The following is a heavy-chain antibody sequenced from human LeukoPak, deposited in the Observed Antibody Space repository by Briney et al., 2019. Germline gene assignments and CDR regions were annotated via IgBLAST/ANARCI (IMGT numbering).Heavy chain of an antibody. CDR2: INWNGGGT. Sequence: GGSLRLSCAASGFTFSSYAMSWVRQAPGKGLEWVSAINWNGGGTGYADSVKGRFTISRDNAKNSLYLQMSSLRAEDTALYHCARDSGYYDSSGYYPTNWYFDLWGRGTLVTVSS. D-gene: IGHD3-22*01. V-gene: IGHV3-20*01. J-gene: IGHJ2*01. CDR3: ARDSGYYDSSGYYPTNWYFDL. CDR1: GFTFSSYA.